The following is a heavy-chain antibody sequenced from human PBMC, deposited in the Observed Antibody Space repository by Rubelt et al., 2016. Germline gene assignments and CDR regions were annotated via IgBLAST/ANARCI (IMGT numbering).Heavy chain of an antibody. CDR2: ISYSGTT. J-gene: IGHJ4*02. CDR3: ARPPAD. V-gene: IGHV4-39*07. Sequence: QLQLQESGPGLVKPSETLSLTCTVSGGSISSSSYYWGWIRQPPGKGLEWIGSISYSGTTNYNPSLKSRVTISLDTSKNQFSLKLSSVTAADTAVYYCARPPADWGQGTLVTVSS. CDR1: GGSISSSSYY.